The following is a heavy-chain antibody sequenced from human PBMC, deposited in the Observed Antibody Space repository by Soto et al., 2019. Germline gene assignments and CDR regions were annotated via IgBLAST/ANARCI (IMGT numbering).Heavy chain of an antibody. Sequence: PXVSLRLSCAASGFTFSSYAMHWVRQAPGKGLEWVAVISYDGSNKYYADSVKGRFTISRDNSKNTLYLQMNSLRAEDTAVYYCARVEDIVVVVADIPSWGQGTLVTV. J-gene: IGHJ5*02. V-gene: IGHV3-30-3*01. D-gene: IGHD2-15*01. CDR2: ISYDGSNK. CDR3: ARVEDIVVVVADIPS. CDR1: GFTFSSYA.